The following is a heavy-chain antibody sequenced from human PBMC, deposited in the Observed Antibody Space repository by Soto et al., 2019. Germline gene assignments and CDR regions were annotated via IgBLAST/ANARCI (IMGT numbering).Heavy chain of an antibody. V-gene: IGHV3-74*01. CDR2: IKGDGGTT. Sequence: EVQLVESGGGLVQPGGSLRLSCAASGFTFSDHWIHWVRQGPGEGLVWVSRIKGDGGTTNYADSVKGRFTISRDNAKNTVYLQINSLRVEDTALYYCARGLRGAYGMDVWGQGTTVTVSS. J-gene: IGHJ6*02. D-gene: IGHD2-21*01. CDR3: ARGLRGAYGMDV. CDR1: GFTFSDHW.